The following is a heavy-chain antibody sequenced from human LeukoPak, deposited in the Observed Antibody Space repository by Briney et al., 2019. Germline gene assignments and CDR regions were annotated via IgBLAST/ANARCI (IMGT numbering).Heavy chain of an antibody. CDR2: ITGSGDNT. Sequence: GGTMRLSCAASGFSFRTYGMSWVRQAPGKRLEWVSGITGSGDNTHNADFVKGRFTISRDNSKNTLYLQMNSLRAEDTAVYYCAKIAETSGIYGQGYDYWGQGTLVTVSS. CDR1: GFSFRTYG. CDR3: AKIAETSGIYGQGYDY. V-gene: IGHV3-23*01. J-gene: IGHJ4*02. D-gene: IGHD1-26*01.